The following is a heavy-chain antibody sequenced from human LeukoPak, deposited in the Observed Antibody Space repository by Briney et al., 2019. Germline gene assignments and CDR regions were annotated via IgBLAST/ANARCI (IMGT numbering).Heavy chain of an antibody. CDR3: ARDLSSSYYFDY. CDR2: ISGSGGST. D-gene: IGHD6-13*01. J-gene: IGHJ4*02. V-gene: IGHV3-23*01. CDR1: GLSFSSYW. Sequence: PGGSLRLSCVASGLSFSSYWMTWVRQAPGKGLEWVSAISGSGGSTYYADSVKGRFTISRDNSKNTLYLQMNSLRAEDTAVYYCARDLSSSYYFDYWGQGTLVTVSS.